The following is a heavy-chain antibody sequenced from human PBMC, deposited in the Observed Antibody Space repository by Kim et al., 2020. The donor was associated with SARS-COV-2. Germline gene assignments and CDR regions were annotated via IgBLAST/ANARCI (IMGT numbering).Heavy chain of an antibody. CDR2: ISYDGSNK. CDR3: AREHSSVYAY. CDR1: GFTFSSYA. J-gene: IGHJ4*02. V-gene: IGHV3-30-3*01. D-gene: IGHD3-22*01. Sequence: GGSLRLSCAASGFTFSSYAMDWVRQAPGKGLEWVAVISYDGSNKYYADSVKGRFTNSRDNSKNTLYLQMNSLRDEDTAVYYCAREHSSVYAYWGQGTLVTVSS.